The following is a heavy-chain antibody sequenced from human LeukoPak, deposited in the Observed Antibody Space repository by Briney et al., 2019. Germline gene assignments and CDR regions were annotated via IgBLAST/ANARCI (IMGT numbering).Heavy chain of an antibody. D-gene: IGHD3-22*01. CDR3: ARGADSSGYYFWNGDY. CDR1: GYTLTELS. V-gene: IGHV1-46*01. J-gene: IGHJ4*02. CDR2: INPSGGST. Sequence: ASVKVSCKVSGYTLTELSMHWVRQAPGQGLEWMGIINPSGGSTSYAQKFQGRVTMTRDTSTSTVYMELSSLRSEDTAVYYCARGADSSGYYFWNGDYWGQGTLVTVSS.